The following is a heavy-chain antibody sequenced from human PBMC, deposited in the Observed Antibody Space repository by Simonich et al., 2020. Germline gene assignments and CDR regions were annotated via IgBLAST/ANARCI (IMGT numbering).Heavy chain of an antibody. CDR1: GYTFTGYY. D-gene: IGHD7-27*01. CDR2: CNTNSGGT. J-gene: IGHJ6*03. Sequence: QVQLVQSGAEVKKPGASVKVSCKASGYTFTGYYMHWVRQAPGQGLEGKGWCNTNSGGTNYAQKVQGRVTMTRDTSISTAYMELSRLRSDDTAVYYCARGALTGDYYYMDVWGKGTTVTVSS. CDR3: ARGALTGDYYYMDV. V-gene: IGHV1-2*02.